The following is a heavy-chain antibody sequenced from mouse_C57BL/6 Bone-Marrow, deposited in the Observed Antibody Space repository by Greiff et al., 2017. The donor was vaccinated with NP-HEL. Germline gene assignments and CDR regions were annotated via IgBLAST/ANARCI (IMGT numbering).Heavy chain of an antibody. CDR1: GFTFSDFY. Sequence: EVQGVESGGGLVQSGRSLRLSCATSGFTFSDFYMEWVRQAPGKGLEWIAASRNKANDYTTEYSASVKGRFIVSRDTSQSILYLQMNALRAEDTAIYYCARDLYYYGSGFAYWGQGTLVTVSA. CDR3: ARDLYYYGSGFAY. J-gene: IGHJ3*01. CDR2: SRNKANDYTT. V-gene: IGHV7-1*01. D-gene: IGHD1-1*01.